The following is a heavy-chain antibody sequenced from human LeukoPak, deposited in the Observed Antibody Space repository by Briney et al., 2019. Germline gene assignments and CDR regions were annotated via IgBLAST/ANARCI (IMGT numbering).Heavy chain of an antibody. Sequence: GGSLSLSCAASGFTFSSYNMNWVRQAPGKGLEWVSSITSGSRYMYYADSVKGRFTISRDNAKNSLYLQMNSLRAEDTAVYYCAKDDYWGQGTLVTVSS. CDR2: ITSGSRYM. V-gene: IGHV3-21*04. CDR1: GFTFSSYN. J-gene: IGHJ4*02. CDR3: AKDDY.